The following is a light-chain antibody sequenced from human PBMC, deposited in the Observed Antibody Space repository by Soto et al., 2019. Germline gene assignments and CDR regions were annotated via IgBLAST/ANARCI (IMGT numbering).Light chain of an antibody. CDR1: SGSVSTSYY. Sequence: QTVVTQEPSFSVSPGGRVTLTCGLSSGSVSTSYYPSWYQQTPGQAPRTLIYSTNTRSSGVPDRFSGSILGNKAALTITGAQADDESDYYCVLYMGSGISVFGTGTKLTVL. CDR2: STN. CDR3: VLYMGSGISV. J-gene: IGLJ1*01. V-gene: IGLV8-61*01.